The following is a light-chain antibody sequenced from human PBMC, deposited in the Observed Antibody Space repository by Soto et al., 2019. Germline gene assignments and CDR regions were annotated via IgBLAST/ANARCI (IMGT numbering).Light chain of an antibody. Sequence: DIVWTQSPGTLALSPGERATLSSRASQSVSRNHLAWYQQKPGKAPRXXIYGGSSRETGIPAMFSGGGAGTEFTLTISSLQPEDFAVAYCQQRSNWTLTFGRGTKVDIK. CDR3: QQRSNWTLT. CDR2: GGS. V-gene: IGKV3-11*01. J-gene: IGKJ4*01. CDR1: QSVSRNH.